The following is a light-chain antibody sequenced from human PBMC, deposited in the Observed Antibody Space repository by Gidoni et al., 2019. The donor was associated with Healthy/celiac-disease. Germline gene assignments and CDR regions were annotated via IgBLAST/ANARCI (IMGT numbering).Light chain of an antibody. CDR3: QQLNSYPPT. V-gene: IGKV1-9*01. CDR1: QGISSY. J-gene: IGKJ1*01. CDR2: AAS. Sequence: DIQLTQSPSFLSASVGARVTITCRASQGISSYLAWYQQKPGKAPKLLIYAASTLQSGVPSRFSASRSGTEFTLPISSLPPEDFATYYCQQLNSYPPTFGQXTKVELK.